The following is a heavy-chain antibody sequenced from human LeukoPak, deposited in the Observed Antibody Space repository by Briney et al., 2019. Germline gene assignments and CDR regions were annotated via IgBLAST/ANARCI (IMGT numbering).Heavy chain of an antibody. CDR2: IKQDGSDI. CDR3: TRSGTYVFDF. Sequence: GGSLRLSCAASGFTFSNYWMSWVRQAPGKGLEWVANIKQDGSDIYYVDSVKGRFTISRDNAKNSLYLQMNSLRAEDTAVYYCTRSGTYVFDFWGQGTLVTVSS. J-gene: IGHJ4*02. D-gene: IGHD1-26*01. V-gene: IGHV3-7*01. CDR1: GFTFSNYW.